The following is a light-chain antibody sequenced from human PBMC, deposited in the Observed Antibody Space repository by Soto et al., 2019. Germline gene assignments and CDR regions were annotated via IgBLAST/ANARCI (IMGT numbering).Light chain of an antibody. CDR2: AAS. V-gene: IGKV1-9*01. J-gene: IGKJ1*01. CDR3: KQPNSSPRT. Sequence: DIQLTQSPSFLSASVGDRVTITCRASQGISSYLAWYQQKPGKAPKLLIYAASTLQSGVPSRFSGSGSGTEFTLTLSSPQPQDFATYFCKQPNSSPRTFGQGTK. CDR1: QGISSY.